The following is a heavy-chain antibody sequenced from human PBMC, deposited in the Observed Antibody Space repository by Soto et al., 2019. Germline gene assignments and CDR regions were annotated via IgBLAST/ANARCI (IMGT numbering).Heavy chain of an antibody. J-gene: IGHJ4*02. D-gene: IGHD2-2*01. CDR1: EFPFSDYT. CDR3: GRDRRTKGYCSSSSCYASDS. CDR2: ISRRSVYI. Sequence: EVQLVESGGGLVKPGGSLRLSCAGSEFPFSDYTMTWVRQSPGKGLEWVSSISRRSVYIYYADSVKGRFTISRDNAKNSLCLLMNSLKAEDSAVYYCGRDRRTKGYCSSSSCYASDSGGQGTVVTVSS. V-gene: IGHV3-21*02.